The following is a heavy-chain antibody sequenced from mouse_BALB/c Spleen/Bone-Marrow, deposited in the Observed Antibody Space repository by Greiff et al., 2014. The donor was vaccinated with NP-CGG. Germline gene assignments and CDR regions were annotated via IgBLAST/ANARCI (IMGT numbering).Heavy chain of an antibody. D-gene: IGHD2-1*01. CDR3: AREYYDNSFAY. Sequence: DLVKPGASVRLSCKASGYTFTNYWINWIKQRPGQGLEWIGRTAPGSDNTYYNEMFKGKATLTVDTSSSTAYMQLNSQSSEDSAVYFCAREYYDNSFAYWGQGTLVTVSA. CDR1: GYTFTNYW. V-gene: IGHV1S41*01. J-gene: IGHJ3*01. CDR2: TAPGSDNT.